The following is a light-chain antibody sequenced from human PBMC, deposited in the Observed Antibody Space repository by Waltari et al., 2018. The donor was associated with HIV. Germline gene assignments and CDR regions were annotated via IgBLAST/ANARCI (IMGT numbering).Light chain of an antibody. CDR2: DTT. Sequence: QAVVTQEPSLTVSLGGTVTLTCASTTGAVTSGHFPYWFQRRPGQAPKTLIYDTTNRHSWTPARFSGSLLGGKAALTLSGAQFEDEADYFCLLSFNGVVVFGGGTTLTVL. V-gene: IGLV7-46*01. CDR3: LLSFNGVVV. CDR1: TGAVTSGHF. J-gene: IGLJ2*01.